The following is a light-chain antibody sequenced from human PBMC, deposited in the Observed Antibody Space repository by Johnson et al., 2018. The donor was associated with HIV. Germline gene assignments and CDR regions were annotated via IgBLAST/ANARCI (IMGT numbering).Light chain of an antibody. J-gene: IGLJ1*01. CDR1: SSNIGNNY. CDR3: GTWDNSLNVYV. CDR2: DND. V-gene: IGLV1-51*01. Sequence: QSILTQPPSVSAAPGQKVTISCSGSSSNIGNNYVSWYQQLPGTAPKLLISDNDKRPSGIPDRFSGSKSGASATLDITGLQTGDEADYYCGTWDNSLNVYVFVTGTKVTVL.